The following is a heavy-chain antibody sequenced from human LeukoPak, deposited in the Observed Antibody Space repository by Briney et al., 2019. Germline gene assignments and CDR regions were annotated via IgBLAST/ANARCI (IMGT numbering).Heavy chain of an antibody. CDR2: TYYRSKWYY. J-gene: IGHJ6*02. CDR1: GDSVSSNTAA. Sequence: SQTLSLTCAISGDSVSSNTAAWNWVRQSPSRGLEWLGRTYYRSKWYYDYATSVSSRIAINPDTSKNPFSLQLNSVTPEDTAVYYCARDPGYYYGMDVWGQGTTVTVSS. V-gene: IGHV6-1*01. D-gene: IGHD2-15*01. CDR3: ARDPGYYYGMDV.